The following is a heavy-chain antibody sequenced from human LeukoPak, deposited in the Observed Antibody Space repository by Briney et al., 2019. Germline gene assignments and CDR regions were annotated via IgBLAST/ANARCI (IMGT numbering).Heavy chain of an antibody. J-gene: IGHJ4*02. CDR3: ARFGPHYFGY. CDR2: IYYSGST. D-gene: IGHD3-10*01. CDR1: GGSISSSSYY. V-gene: IGHV4-39*01. Sequence: SETLSLTCTVSGGSISSSSYYWGWIRQPPGKGLEWIGSIYYSGSTYYNPSLKSRVTISVDTSKNQFSLKLSSVTAADTAVYYCARFGPHYFGYWGQGTLVTVSS.